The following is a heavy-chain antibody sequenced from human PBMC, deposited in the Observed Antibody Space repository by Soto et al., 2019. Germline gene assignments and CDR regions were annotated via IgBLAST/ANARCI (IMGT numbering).Heavy chain of an antibody. V-gene: IGHV3-7*01. Sequence: GGSLRLSCAASGFTFSSYWMSWVRQAPGKGLEWVANIKKDGSEKYYVDYVKGQFTISRDNAKNSLYLQMNSLRAEDTSVYYCAREGREDSSGYYVLREIDYWGQGT. J-gene: IGHJ4*02. CDR2: IKKDGSEK. D-gene: IGHD3-22*01. CDR3: AREGREDSSGYYVLREIDY. CDR1: GFTFSSYW.